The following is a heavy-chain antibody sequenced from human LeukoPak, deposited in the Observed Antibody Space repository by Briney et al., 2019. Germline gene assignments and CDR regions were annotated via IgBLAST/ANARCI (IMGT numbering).Heavy chain of an antibody. Sequence: PGGSLRLSCAASGFTFSSYSMNWVRQAPGKGLEWVAVISHDGSRKYYGDSVKGRFIISRDNSETTLFLQMNSLRSDDTSVYFCAKYAYNWNAPDGFDMWGQGTMVIVSS. CDR1: GFTFSSYS. CDR3: AKYAYNWNAPDGFDM. J-gene: IGHJ3*02. D-gene: IGHD1-1*01. CDR2: ISHDGSRK. V-gene: IGHV3-30*18.